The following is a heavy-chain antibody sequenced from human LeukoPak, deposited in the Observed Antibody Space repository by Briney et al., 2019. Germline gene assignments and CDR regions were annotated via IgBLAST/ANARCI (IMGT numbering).Heavy chain of an antibody. D-gene: IGHD3-3*01. Sequence: GGSLRLSCAASGFTFSSYAMSWVRQAPGKGLEWVSAISGSGGSTYYADSVKGGFTIYRDNSKNTMYLQMNSLRAEDTAVYYCAKDLELRFLEWLRPFDYWGQGTLVTVSS. J-gene: IGHJ4*02. CDR3: AKDLELRFLEWLRPFDY. CDR1: GFTFSSYA. CDR2: ISGSGGST. V-gene: IGHV3-23*01.